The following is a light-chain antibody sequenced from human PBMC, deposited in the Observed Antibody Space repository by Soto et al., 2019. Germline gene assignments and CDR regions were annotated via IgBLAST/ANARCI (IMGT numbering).Light chain of an antibody. CDR3: QQYYSWPLT. CDR2: GAS. J-gene: IGKJ4*01. Sequence: EIVMTQSPATLSVSPGERVTLPCRASQSVSSNLAWYQQKPGQAPRLLIYGASTRATDIPARFSGSGSGTEFTLTISSLQSEDFALYYCQQYYSWPLTFGGGTKVEIK. V-gene: IGKV3-15*01. CDR1: QSVSSN.